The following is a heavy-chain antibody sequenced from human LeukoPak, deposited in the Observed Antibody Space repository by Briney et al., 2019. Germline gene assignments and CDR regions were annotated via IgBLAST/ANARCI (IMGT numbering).Heavy chain of an antibody. D-gene: IGHD4-17*01. Sequence: GRSLRLSCAASGFTFDDYAMHWVRHAPGKGLEWVSGISWNSGSIGYADSVKGRFTISRDNAKNSLYLQMNSLRAEDTALYYCAKDMVHDYGDYVTFDYWGQGTLVTVSS. CDR2: ISWNSGSI. V-gene: IGHV3-9*01. J-gene: IGHJ4*02. CDR1: GFTFDDYA. CDR3: AKDMVHDYGDYVTFDY.